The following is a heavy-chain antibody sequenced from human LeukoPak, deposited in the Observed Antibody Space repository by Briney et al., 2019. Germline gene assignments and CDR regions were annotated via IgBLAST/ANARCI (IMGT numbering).Heavy chain of an antibody. V-gene: IGHV4-34*01. CDR1: GGSFSGYY. CDR3: ARDNYGDYVRWFDP. J-gene: IGHJ5*02. Sequence: SETLSLTCAVYGGSFSGYYWTWIRQPPGKGLEWIGEINHRGSTNYNPSLKSRVFISLDTSKNQFSLKLSSVTAADTAVYYCARDNYGDYVRWFDPWGQGTLVTVSS. D-gene: IGHD4-17*01. CDR2: INHRGST.